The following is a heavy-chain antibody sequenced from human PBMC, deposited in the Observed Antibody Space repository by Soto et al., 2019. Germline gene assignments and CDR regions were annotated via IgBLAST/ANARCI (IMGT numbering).Heavy chain of an antibody. Sequence: EVQLVESGGGLVQPGGSLRLSCAASGFTFSSYWMSWVRQAPGKGLEWVAKIKQDGSEKYCVDSVKGRFTISRDNVKNSLYLQMNSLRAEDTAVYYCARVMDFWSGFGRGNYYGMDVWGQGTTVTVSS. CDR2: IKQDGSEK. D-gene: IGHD3-3*01. J-gene: IGHJ6*02. CDR1: GFTFSSYW. CDR3: ARVMDFWSGFGRGNYYGMDV. V-gene: IGHV3-7*01.